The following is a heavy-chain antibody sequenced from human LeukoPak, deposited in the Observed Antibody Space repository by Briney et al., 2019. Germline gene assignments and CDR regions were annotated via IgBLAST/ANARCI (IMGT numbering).Heavy chain of an antibody. Sequence: GGSLRLSCAASGFTFSSCSMNWVRQAPGKGLEWVSSISSSSSYIYYADSVKGRFTISRDNAKNSLYLQMNSLRAEDTAVYYCARDFSGYCSGGSCYWGQGTLVTVSS. J-gene: IGHJ4*02. D-gene: IGHD2-15*01. CDR3: ARDFSGYCSGGSCY. CDR1: GFTFSSCS. V-gene: IGHV3-21*01. CDR2: ISSSSSYI.